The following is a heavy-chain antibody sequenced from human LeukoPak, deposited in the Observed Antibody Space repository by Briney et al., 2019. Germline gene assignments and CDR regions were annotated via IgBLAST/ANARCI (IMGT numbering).Heavy chain of an antibody. V-gene: IGHV4-34*01. CDR3: ARGRCSSTSCYTTGYSWFDP. CDR2: INHSGST. Sequence: PSETLSLTCAVYGGSFSGYYGSWIRQPPGKGLEWIGEINHSGSTNYNPSLKSRVTISEDTSKNQFSLMLSSVTAADTAVYYCARGRCSSTSCYTTGYSWFDPWGQGTLVTVSS. CDR1: GGSFSGYY. J-gene: IGHJ5*02. D-gene: IGHD2-2*02.